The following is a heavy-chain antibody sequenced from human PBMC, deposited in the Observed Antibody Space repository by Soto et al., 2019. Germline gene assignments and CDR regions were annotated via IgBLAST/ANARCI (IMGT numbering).Heavy chain of an antibody. J-gene: IGHJ3*02. D-gene: IGHD3-3*01. CDR2: ISGSGGST. CDR3: AKEPPAVTIFGVDLRGI. V-gene: IGHV3-23*01. Sequence: GGSLRLSCAASGFTFSSYAMSWVRQAPGKGLEWVSAISGSGGSTYSADSVKGRFTISRDNSKNTLYLQMNSLRAEDTAVYYCAKEPPAVTIFGVDLRGIWGQGTMVTVSS. CDR1: GFTFSSYA.